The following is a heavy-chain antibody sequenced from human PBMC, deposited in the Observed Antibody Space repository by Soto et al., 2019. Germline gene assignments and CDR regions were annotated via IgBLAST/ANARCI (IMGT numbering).Heavy chain of an antibody. CDR2: ITGSSSYE. CDR3: VREKGPQVEFWRDIPKGGFDY. D-gene: IGHD3-3*01. CDR1: GFSFRSYT. V-gene: IGHV3-21*06. J-gene: IGHJ4*02. Sequence: EVQLVESGGGLVKPGGSLRLSCAASGFSFRSYTLHWFRQAPGGGLEWVSSITGSSSYEFYADSVKGRFTISRDNDDNLLFLQMNNLRAEDTALYFCVREKGPQVEFWRDIPKGGFDYWGQGTLVSVS.